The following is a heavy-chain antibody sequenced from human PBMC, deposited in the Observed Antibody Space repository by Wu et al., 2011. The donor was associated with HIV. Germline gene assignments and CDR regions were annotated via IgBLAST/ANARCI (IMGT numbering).Heavy chain of an antibody. CDR1: GAIFGNYP. CDR3: ARDTHRGASGRYDY. V-gene: IGHV1-69*04. J-gene: IGHJ4*02. D-gene: IGHD6-25*01. CDR2: IIPSIGIT. Sequence: GAEVKKPGSSVKVSCKASGAIFGNYPITWVRQAPGQGLEWMGRIIPSIGITHYAQKFQGRVTISADKSTSTAYIEVSSLRSEDTAVYFCARDTHRGASGRYDYWGQGTLITVSS.